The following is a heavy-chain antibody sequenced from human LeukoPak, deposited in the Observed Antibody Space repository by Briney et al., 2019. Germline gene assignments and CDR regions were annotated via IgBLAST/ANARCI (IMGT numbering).Heavy chain of an antibody. CDR3: ARDRRQWLVHYYYYYGMDV. J-gene: IGHJ6*02. D-gene: IGHD6-19*01. Sequence: PGGSLRLSCAASGFTFSSYWMSWVRQAPGKGLEWVANIKQDGSEKYYVDSVKGRFTISRDNAKNSLYLQMNSLRAEDTAVYYCARDRRQWLVHYYYYYGMDVWGQGTTVTVSS. V-gene: IGHV3-7*01. CDR2: IKQDGSEK. CDR1: GFTFSSYW.